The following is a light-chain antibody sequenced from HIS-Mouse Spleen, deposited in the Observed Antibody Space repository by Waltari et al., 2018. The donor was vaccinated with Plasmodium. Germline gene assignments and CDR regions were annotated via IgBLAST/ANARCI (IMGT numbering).Light chain of an antibody. Sequence: DIQMTQSPPSLSASVADRVTLTCRASQSISNYLNWYQQKPGKAPKFLIYAASTLQSGVPSRFSGSGSGTDFTLTISSLQPEDFATYYCQQSYSTWTFGQGTKVEIK. J-gene: IGKJ1*01. CDR1: QSISNY. V-gene: IGKV1-39*01. CDR2: AAS. CDR3: QQSYSTWT.